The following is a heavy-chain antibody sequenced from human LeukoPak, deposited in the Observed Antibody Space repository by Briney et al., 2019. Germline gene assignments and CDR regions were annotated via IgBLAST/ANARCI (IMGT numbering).Heavy chain of an antibody. Sequence: SETLSLTCTVSGGSISSYYWSWIRQPAGKGLEWVGRIFTSGSTNYNPPRKSRVTMSADTSKNPFSLKLSSVTAADTAVYYCARDLEGVFRFFEWDKSWWFDPWGQGTLVTVSS. CDR3: ARDLEGVFRFFEWDKSWWFDP. D-gene: IGHD3-3*01. J-gene: IGHJ5*02. CDR1: GGSISSYY. CDR2: IFTSGST. V-gene: IGHV4-4*07.